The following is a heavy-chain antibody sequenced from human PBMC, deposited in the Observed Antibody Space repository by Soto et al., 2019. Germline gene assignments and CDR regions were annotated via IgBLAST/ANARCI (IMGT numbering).Heavy chain of an antibody. CDR1: GFTFSSYG. Sequence: QVQLVESGGGVVQPGRSLRLSCAASGFTFSSYGMHWVRQAPGKGLEWVAVIWYDGSNKYYADSVKGRFTISRDNSKNTLYLQMNSLRAEDTAVYYCAREYSSGWPTGGLLYYGMDVW. CDR3: AREYSSGWPTGGLLYYGMDV. D-gene: IGHD6-19*01. J-gene: IGHJ6*01. V-gene: IGHV3-33*01. CDR2: IWYDGSNK.